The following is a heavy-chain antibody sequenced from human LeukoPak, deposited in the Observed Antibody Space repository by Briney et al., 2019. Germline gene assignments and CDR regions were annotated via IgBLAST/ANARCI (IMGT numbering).Heavy chain of an antibody. CDR3: AKGGYASCFDP. Sequence: GGSLRLSCEASGFTFSEHSMSWVRQAPGKGLEWVSTIKRDGSNTYYTDSVEGRFTISRDNSKNTLYLEVNTLRAEDTAVYYCAKGGYASCFDPWGQGTQVTVSS. CDR1: GFTFSEHS. V-gene: IGHV3-23*05. CDR2: IKRDGSNT. J-gene: IGHJ5*02. D-gene: IGHD2-15*01.